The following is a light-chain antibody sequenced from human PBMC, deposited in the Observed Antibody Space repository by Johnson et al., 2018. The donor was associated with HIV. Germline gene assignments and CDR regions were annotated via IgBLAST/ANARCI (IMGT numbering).Light chain of an antibody. CDR1: SSNIGNNY. CDR2: DNN. Sequence: QSVLTQPPSVSAAPGQKVTISCSGSSSNIGNNYVSWYQQLPGTAPKLLIYDNNKRPSGIPDRFSASQSGTSATLGITGLQTGDEADYYCGTWDSSLSAFYVVGTGTKVHVL. J-gene: IGLJ1*01. V-gene: IGLV1-51*01. CDR3: GTWDSSLSAFYV.